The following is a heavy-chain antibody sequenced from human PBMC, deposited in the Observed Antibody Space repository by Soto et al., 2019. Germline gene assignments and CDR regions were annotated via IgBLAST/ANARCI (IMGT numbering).Heavy chain of an antibody. J-gene: IGHJ6*03. CDR3: ARVGGESTVTGYYYYMDV. Sequence: ASVKVSCKASGYTFTSYDINWARQATGQGLEWMGWMNPNSGNTGYAQKFQGRVTMTRNTSISTAYMELSSLRSEDTAVYYCARVGGESTVTGYYYYMDVWGKGTTVTVSS. CDR1: GYTFTSYD. D-gene: IGHD4-17*01. CDR2: MNPNSGNT. V-gene: IGHV1-8*01.